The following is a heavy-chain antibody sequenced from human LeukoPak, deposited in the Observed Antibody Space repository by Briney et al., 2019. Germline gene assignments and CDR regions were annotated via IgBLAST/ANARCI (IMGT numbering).Heavy chain of an antibody. Sequence: ASVKVSCKASGYTFTGYYMHWVRQAPGQGLEWMGWINPNSGGTNYAQKFQGRVTMTRDTSISTAYMELSRLRSDDTAVYYCARDRYYDFWSGYYLNWFDPWGQGTLVTVSS. CDR3: ARDRYYDFWSGYYLNWFDP. CDR2: INPNSGGT. CDR1: GYTFTGYY. D-gene: IGHD3-3*01. J-gene: IGHJ5*02. V-gene: IGHV1-2*02.